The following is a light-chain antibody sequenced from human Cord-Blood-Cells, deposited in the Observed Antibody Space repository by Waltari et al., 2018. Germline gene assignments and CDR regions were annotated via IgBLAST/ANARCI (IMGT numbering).Light chain of an antibody. J-gene: IGLJ2*01. V-gene: IGLV2-14*01. Sequence: QSALTQPASVSGSPGQSITISCTGTSSEVGGYNYVSWYKQHPGKAPKLMIYDVSNRPTGVSNRFSGSKSGNTASLTISGLQAEDEADYYCSSYTSSSTVVFGGGTKLTVL. CDR3: SSYTSSSTVV. CDR1: SSEVGGYNY. CDR2: DVS.